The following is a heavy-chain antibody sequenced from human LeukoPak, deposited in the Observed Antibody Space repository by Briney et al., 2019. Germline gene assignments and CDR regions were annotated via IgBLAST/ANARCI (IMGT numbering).Heavy chain of an antibody. CDR2: ISAYNGNT. D-gene: IGHD2-15*01. V-gene: IGHV1-18*01. CDR1: GYTFTTYS. CDR3: VRDRGDKLDY. J-gene: IGHJ4*02. Sequence: GASVKVSCKASGYTFTTYSMNWVRQAPGQGLEWMGWISAYNGNTHYAQNFQGRVTMTTDTSTTTAYMELRSLRSDDTAVYYCVRDRGDKLDYWGQGTLVTVSS.